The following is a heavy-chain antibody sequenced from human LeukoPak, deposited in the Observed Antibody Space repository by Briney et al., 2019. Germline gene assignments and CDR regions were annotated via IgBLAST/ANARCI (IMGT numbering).Heavy chain of an antibody. J-gene: IGHJ4*02. CDR1: GYTLTELS. CDR2: FDPEDGET. CDR3: AKIHYYDSSGYSLAFGY. V-gene: IGHV1-24*01. Sequence: ASVKVFCKVSGYTLTELSMHWVRQAPGKGLEWMGGFDPEDGETIYAQKFQGRVTMTEDTSTDTAYMELSSLRSEDTAVYYCAKIHYYDSSGYSLAFGYWGQGTLVTVSS. D-gene: IGHD3-22*01.